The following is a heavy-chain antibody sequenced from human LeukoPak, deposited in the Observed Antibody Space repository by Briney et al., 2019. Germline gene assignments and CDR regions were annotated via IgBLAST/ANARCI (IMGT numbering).Heavy chain of an antibody. Sequence: GGSLRLSCAASGSTFSSYAMSWVRQAPGKGLEWVSAISGSGGSTYYADSVKGRFTISRDNSKNTLYLQMNSLRAEDTAVYYCAKWYNWNYLRDDAFDIWGQGTMVTVSS. V-gene: IGHV3-23*01. CDR3: AKWYNWNYLRDDAFDI. D-gene: IGHD1-7*01. CDR1: GSTFSSYA. J-gene: IGHJ3*02. CDR2: ISGSGGST.